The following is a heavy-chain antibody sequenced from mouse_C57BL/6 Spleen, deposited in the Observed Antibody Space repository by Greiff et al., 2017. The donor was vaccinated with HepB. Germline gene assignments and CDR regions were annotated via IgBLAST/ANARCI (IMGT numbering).Heavy chain of an antibody. CDR3: ARHEVGGLDRGFAY. V-gene: IGHV1-62-2*01. D-gene: IGHD3-3*01. Sequence: VQLQQSGAELVKPGASLKLSCKASGYTFTEYTIHWVKQRPGQGLEWIGWFYPGSGRIKYNEKFKDKATLTADKSSSTVYMELSRWTSEDSAVYFCARHEVGGLDRGFAYWGQGTLVTVSA. CDR2: FYPGSGRI. CDR1: GYTFTEYT. J-gene: IGHJ3*01.